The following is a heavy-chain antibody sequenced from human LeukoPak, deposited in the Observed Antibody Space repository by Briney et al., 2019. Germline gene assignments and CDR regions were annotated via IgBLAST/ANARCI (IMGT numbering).Heavy chain of an antibody. CDR2: IYYTGST. J-gene: IGHJ6*02. D-gene: IGHD4-17*01. CDR1: GGAIISGAYY. CDR3: ARVWRYGDYPGLYYYGMDV. V-gene: IGHV4-61*08. Sequence: SETLSLTCTVSGGAIISGAYYWNWIRQHPGKGLEWIGYIYYTGSTYYNPSLKSRVTISVDTSKNQFSLKLSSVTAADTAVYYCARVWRYGDYPGLYYYGMDVWGQGTTVTVSS.